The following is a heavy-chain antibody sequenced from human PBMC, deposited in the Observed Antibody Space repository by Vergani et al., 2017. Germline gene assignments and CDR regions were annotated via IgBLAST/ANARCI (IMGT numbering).Heavy chain of an antibody. CDR3: ARGQRPISKYYDFWSGYRDDAFDI. CDR2: INHSGST. CDR1: GGSFSGYY. Sequence: QVQLQQWGAGLLKPSETLSLTCAVYGGSFSGYYWSWIRQPPGKGLEWIGEINHSGSTNYNPSLKSRVTISVDTSKNQFSLKLSSVTAADTAVYYCARGQRPISKYYDFWSGYRDDAFDIWGQGTMVTVSS. J-gene: IGHJ3*02. D-gene: IGHD3-3*01. V-gene: IGHV4-34*01.